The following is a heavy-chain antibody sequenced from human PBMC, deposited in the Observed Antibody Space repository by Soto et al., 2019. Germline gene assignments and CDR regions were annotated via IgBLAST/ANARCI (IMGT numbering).Heavy chain of an antibody. CDR1: GDSVRGYP. J-gene: IGHJ4*02. CDR3: ARHATRSYDY. CDR2: IYYNGTT. Sequence: SETLSLTCAVSGDSVRGYPWSWIRQPPGKGLECIGYIYYNGTTNYNPSLKSRVTISVDTSKNQFTLNLNSVTAADTAVYYCARHATRSYDYWGQGTLVTVSS. V-gene: IGHV4-59*08.